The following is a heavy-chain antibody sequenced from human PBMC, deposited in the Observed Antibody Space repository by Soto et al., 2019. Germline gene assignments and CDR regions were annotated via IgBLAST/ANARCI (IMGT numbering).Heavy chain of an antibody. V-gene: IGHV4-61*01. CDR2: IFYGGST. J-gene: IGHJ5*02. D-gene: IGHD5-18*01. CDR1: GGSISSSSYY. Sequence: PSETLSLTCTVSGGSISSSSYYWSWIRQPPGRGLEWIGHIFYGGSTNYNPALKSRVTISVDTSKSQFSLKLSSVTAADTAVYYCAKDSGYNYGYFRWFDPWGQGTLVTVSS. CDR3: AKDSGYNYGYFRWFDP.